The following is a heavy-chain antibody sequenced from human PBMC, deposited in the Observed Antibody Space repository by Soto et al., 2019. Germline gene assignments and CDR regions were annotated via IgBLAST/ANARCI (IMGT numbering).Heavy chain of an antibody. J-gene: IGHJ6*03. D-gene: IGHD6-13*01. V-gene: IGHV1-18*01. CDR2: ISAYNGNT. CDR3: ASAGGAAGGKYYYYMDV. Sequence: ASVKVSCKASGGTFSSYTISWVRQAPGQGFEWMGWISAYNGNTNYAQKFQGRVTMTRDTSTSTAYMELSSLRSEDTAVYYCASAGGAAGGKYYYYMDVWGKGTTVTVS. CDR1: GGTFSSYT.